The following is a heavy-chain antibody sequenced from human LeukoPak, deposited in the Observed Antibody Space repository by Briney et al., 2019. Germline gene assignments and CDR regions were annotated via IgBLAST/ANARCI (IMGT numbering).Heavy chain of an antibody. J-gene: IGHJ4*02. Sequence: GSPRLSCEASGFSFSNYWMSWVRQAPGKGLEWVANIKQDGSEIYYVDSVRGRFTISRDNAKNSLYLQMNSLRAEDTAVYYCARPSLNTGSYFDYWGQGILVSVSS. CDR3: ARPSLNTGSYFDY. V-gene: IGHV3-7*01. CDR2: IKQDGSEI. D-gene: IGHD1-26*01. CDR1: GFSFSNYW.